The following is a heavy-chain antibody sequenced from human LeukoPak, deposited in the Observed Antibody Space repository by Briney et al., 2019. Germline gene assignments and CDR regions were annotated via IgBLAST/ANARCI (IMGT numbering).Heavy chain of an antibody. CDR1: GFTFSNYA. V-gene: IGHV3-30*18. CDR2: ILYDGTNK. CDR3: AKGDSTPDY. J-gene: IGHJ4*02. D-gene: IGHD3-22*01. Sequence: GGSLRLSCAASGFTFSNYAMHWVRQAPGKGLEWVALILYDGTNKYYADSVKGRFTISRDNSKNTLHLQMNSLRAEDTAVYYCAKGDSTPDYWGQGTLVTVSS.